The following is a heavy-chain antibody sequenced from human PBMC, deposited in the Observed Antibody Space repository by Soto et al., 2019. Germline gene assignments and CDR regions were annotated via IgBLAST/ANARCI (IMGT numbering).Heavy chain of an antibody. D-gene: IGHD5-12*01. V-gene: IGHV3-9*01. CDR3: ASSIVATWYFDY. Sequence: EVQLVESGGGLVQPGRSLRLSCAASGFTFDDYAMHWVRQAPGKGLEWVSGISWNSGSIGYADSVKGRFTISRDNAKNSLYLQVNSLRAEDTALYYCASSIVATWYFDYWGQGTLVTVSS. J-gene: IGHJ4*02. CDR1: GFTFDDYA. CDR2: ISWNSGSI.